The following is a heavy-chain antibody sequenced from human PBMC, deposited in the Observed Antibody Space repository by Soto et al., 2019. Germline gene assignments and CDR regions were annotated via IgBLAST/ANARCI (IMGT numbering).Heavy chain of an antibody. V-gene: IGHV1-69*06. CDR3: NRGSEYDFWSGYL. D-gene: IGHD3-3*01. CDR2: IVPMFGTS. J-gene: IGHJ4*02. CDR1: GGTSTRYA. Sequence: QERLVQSGAEVRKPGSSVKVSCKVTGGTSTRYAINWVRQAPGQGLEWMGGIVPMFGTSKYAQKSQGRVTITAYTSTNIAYMELRGLRSEDTAVYYCNRGSEYDFWSGYLWGQVTLVSVSS.